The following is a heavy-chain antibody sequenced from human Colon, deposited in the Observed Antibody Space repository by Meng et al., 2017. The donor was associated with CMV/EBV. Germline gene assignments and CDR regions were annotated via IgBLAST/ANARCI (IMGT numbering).Heavy chain of an antibody. V-gene: IGHV3-7*01. J-gene: IGHJ4*02. D-gene: IGHD3-16*01. CDR2: INQDGSEE. CDR3: ARLGEYSLKD. CDR1: GFSFSDYG. Sequence: GESLKISCAASGFSFSDYGMHWVRQAPGKGLEWVATINQDGSEEQYVEAVKGRFTISRDNAKTSLYLQMDSLTVEDTALYYCARLGEYSLKDWGQGTLVTVSS.